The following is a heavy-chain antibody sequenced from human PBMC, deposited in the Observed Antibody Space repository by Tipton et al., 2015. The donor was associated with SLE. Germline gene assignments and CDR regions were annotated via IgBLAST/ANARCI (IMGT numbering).Heavy chain of an antibody. CDR2: LDIYGTT. CDR3: ARDPPGLDNSFDL. V-gene: IGHV4-4*07. J-gene: IGHJ3*01. Sequence: TLSLTCTLSGCSLHSHFWNWFRRPAGKGLEWIGRLDIYGTTSYNPPLQSRVTMSLETSKNQFSLKLSSVTAADTAVYYCARDPPGLDNSFDLWGQGTLVTVSS. CDR1: GCSLHSHF. D-gene: IGHD5-24*01.